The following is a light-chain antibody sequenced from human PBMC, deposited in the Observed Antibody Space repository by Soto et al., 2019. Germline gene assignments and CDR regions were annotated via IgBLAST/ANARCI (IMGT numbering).Light chain of an antibody. V-gene: IGKV1-39*01. CDR3: QQNYSTPVT. CDR1: QSINSY. CDR2: AAS. J-gene: IGKJ1*01. Sequence: DIHMTQSPSSLSASIGDRVTITCRASQSINSYLNWYQQKPGKAPKLLIYAASNLESGVPSRFSGSGSGTDFTLTISSLQPEDFATYYCQQNYSTPVTFGQGTKVDI.